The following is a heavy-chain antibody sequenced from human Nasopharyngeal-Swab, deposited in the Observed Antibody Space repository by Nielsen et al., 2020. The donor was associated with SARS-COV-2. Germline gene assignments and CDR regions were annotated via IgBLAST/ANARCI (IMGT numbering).Heavy chain of an antibody. J-gene: IGHJ4*02. V-gene: IGHV4-39*07. CDR3: ATGGIAAAGINVDY. CDR2: IYYSGST. Sequence: GSLRLSCTVSGGSISSSSYYWGWIRQPPGKGLEWIGSIYYSGSTYYNPSLKSRVTISVDTSKNQFSLKLSSVTAADTAVYYCATGGIAAAGINVDYWGQGTLVTVSS. CDR1: GGSISSSSYY. D-gene: IGHD6-13*01.